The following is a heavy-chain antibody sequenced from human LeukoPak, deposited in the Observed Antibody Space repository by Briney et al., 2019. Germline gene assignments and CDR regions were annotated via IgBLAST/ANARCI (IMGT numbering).Heavy chain of an antibody. Sequence: ASVKVSCKASGGTFSSYAISWVRQAPGPGLEWMGRIIPILGIANYAQKFQGRVTITADKSTSTAYMELSSLRSEDTAVYYCARDGSSYYYYGMDVWGQGTTVTVSS. CDR2: IIPILGIA. J-gene: IGHJ6*02. CDR1: GGTFSSYA. CDR3: ARDGSSYYYYGMDV. V-gene: IGHV1-69*10. D-gene: IGHD6-6*01.